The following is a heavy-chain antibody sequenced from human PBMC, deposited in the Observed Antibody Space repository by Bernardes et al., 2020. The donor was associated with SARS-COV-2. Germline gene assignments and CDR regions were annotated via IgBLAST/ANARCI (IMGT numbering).Heavy chain of an antibody. CDR3: AGSSCGIDCYIGGLRSWDYGMDV. D-gene: IGHD2-21*02. J-gene: IGHJ6*02. CDR1: GASISSSNYY. Sequence: SETLSLTCTVSGASISSSNYYWGWIRQPPGKGLDWVGSLYSSGSSNYNPSLRIRVRGSVATSKNQFSLRLSFVTAADTAVYYCAGSSCGIDCYIGGLRSWDYGMDVWGQGTTVTVSS. V-gene: IGHV4-39*01. CDR2: LYSSGSS.